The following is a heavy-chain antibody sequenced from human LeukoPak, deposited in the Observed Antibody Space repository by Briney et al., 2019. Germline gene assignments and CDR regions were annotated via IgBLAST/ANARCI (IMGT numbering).Heavy chain of an antibody. V-gene: IGHV3-49*04. CDR3: TTSDYYDSSGYYYP. J-gene: IGHJ5*02. D-gene: IGHD3-22*01. CDR2: IRSKAYGGTT. Sequence: PGGSLRLSCTASGFTFGDYAMSWVRQAPGKGLEWVGFIRSKAYGGTTEYAASVKGRFTISRDDSKSIAYLQMNSLKTEDTAVYYCTTSDYYDSSGYYYPWGQGTLVTVSS. CDR1: GFTFGDYA.